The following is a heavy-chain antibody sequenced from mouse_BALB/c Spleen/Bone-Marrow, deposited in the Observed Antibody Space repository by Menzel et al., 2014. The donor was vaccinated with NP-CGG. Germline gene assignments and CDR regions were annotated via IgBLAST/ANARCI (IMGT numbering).Heavy chain of an antibody. CDR1: GYTFTTYW. Sequence: QVQLKQSGAGLVTPGASVRPSCKASGYTFTTYWMHWVKQRPGHGLEWIGQVDPSDGYTNYSQMFKGKATLTVDKSSSSAYMQLRSLSSEDSAVYYCARGGDNFAWFAYWGQGTLVTVSA. J-gene: IGHJ3*01. CDR3: ARGGDNFAWFAY. V-gene: IGHV1-69*02. D-gene: IGHD1-3*01. CDR2: VDPSDGYT.